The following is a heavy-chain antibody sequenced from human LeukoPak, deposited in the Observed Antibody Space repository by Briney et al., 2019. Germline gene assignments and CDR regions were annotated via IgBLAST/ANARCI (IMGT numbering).Heavy chain of an antibody. CDR1: GFTFSSYG. V-gene: IGHV3-30*03. D-gene: IGHD6-19*01. Sequence: GRSLRLSCAASGFTFSSYGMHWVRQAPGKGLEWVAVISYDGSNKYYADSVKGRFTISRDNSKNTLYLQMNSLRAEDTAVYYCASGYSSGWYKNYYGMDVWGQGTTVTVSS. J-gene: IGHJ6*02. CDR3: ASGYSSGWYKNYYGMDV. CDR2: ISYDGSNK.